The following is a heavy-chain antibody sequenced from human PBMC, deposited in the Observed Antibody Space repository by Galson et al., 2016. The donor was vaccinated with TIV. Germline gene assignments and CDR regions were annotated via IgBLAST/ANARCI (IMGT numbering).Heavy chain of an antibody. D-gene: IGHD2-21*01. CDR1: GFTFDDYA. CDR2: IGWNSGST. Sequence: SLRLSCAAPGFTFDDYAMHWVRLIPGKGLEWVSGIGWNSGSTGYADSVKGRFTISRDNAKNSLYLQMNSLRVEDTAFYYCTKGTGISRYGGWGYHMDVWGKGTTVTVSS. J-gene: IGHJ6*03. CDR3: TKGTGISRYGGWGYHMDV. V-gene: IGHV3-9*01.